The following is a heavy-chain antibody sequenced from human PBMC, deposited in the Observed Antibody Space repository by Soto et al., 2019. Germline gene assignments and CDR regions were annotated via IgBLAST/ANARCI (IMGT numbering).Heavy chain of an antibody. J-gene: IGHJ6*02. D-gene: IGHD5-18*01. V-gene: IGHV4-59*08. CDR1: SGSISYYF. CDR2: IDYSGST. CDR3: ARHNPFDTAMARGLDV. Sequence: QVQLQESGPGLVKPSETLSLTCSVSSGSISYYFWGWVRQPPGQGLEWIGYIDYSGSTNYNPSLGSRVTMSVDMSKNKYFLKLRSVTAADTAMYYCARHNPFDTAMARGLDVWGQGTTVTVSS.